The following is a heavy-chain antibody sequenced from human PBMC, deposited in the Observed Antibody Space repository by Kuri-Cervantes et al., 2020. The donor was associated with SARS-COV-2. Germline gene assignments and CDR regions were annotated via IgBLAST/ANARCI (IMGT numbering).Heavy chain of an antibody. D-gene: IGHD4-11*01. J-gene: IGHJ4*02. V-gene: IGHV1-24*01. CDR2: FDPEDGET. Sequence: ASVKVSCKVSGYTLTELSMHWVRQAPGKGLEWMGGFDPEDGETIYAQKFQGRVTMTEDTSTDTAYMELSSLRSEGTAVYYCARDGSATVSTLFDYWGQGTLVTVSS. CDR3: ARDGSATVSTLFDY. CDR1: GYTLTELS.